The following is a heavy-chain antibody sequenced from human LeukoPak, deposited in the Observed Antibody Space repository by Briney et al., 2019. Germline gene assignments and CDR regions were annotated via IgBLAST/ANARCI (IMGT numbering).Heavy chain of an antibody. V-gene: IGHV4-61*01. J-gene: IGHJ5*02. D-gene: IGHD1-14*01. CDR1: GDSVSSGSHY. CDR3: VRAARYYWFDP. Sequence: PSETLSLTCTVSGDSVSSGSHYWRWIRQPPGKGLEWIGYIYYSGSTNYNPSLKSRATISIDTSKNQFSPELSSVTAADTAVYYCVRAARYYWFDPWGQGTLVTVSS. CDR2: IYYSGST.